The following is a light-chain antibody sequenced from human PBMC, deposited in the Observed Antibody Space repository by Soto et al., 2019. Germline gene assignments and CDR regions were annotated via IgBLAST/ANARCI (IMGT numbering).Light chain of an antibody. V-gene: IGLV2-14*01. CDR2: EVS. J-gene: IGLJ3*02. CDR1: SSDVGGYNY. Sequence: QSVLTQPASVSGSPGQSITISCTATSSDVGGYNYFSWYQQHPGKAPKLIISEVSNRPSGVSDRFSGSKSGNTASLTISGLQAEDEAVYYCSSYTSSTTRVFGGGTKLTVL. CDR3: SSYTSSTTRV.